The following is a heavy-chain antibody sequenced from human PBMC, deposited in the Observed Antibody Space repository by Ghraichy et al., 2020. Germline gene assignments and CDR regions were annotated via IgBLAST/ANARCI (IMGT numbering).Heavy chain of an antibody. CDR1: GYTFTSYG. J-gene: IGHJ4*02. V-gene: IGHV1-18*04. CDR3: ARDTCSSTSCYADWGVDY. D-gene: IGHD2-2*01. Sequence: ASVKVSCKASGYTFTSYGISWVRQAPGQGLEWMGWISAYNGNTNYAQKLQGRVTMTTDTSTSTAYMELRSLRSDDTAVYYCARDTCSSTSCYADWGVDYWGQGTLVTVSS. CDR2: ISAYNGNT.